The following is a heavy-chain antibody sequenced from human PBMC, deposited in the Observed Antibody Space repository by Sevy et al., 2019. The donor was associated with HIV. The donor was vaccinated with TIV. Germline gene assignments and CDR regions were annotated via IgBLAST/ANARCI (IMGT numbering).Heavy chain of an antibody. D-gene: IGHD5-12*01. V-gene: IGHV3-48*03. CDR2: ISSSGKSI. Sequence: GGSLRLSCEASGFAFSRYEMNWVRQAPGKGLEWVSYISSSGKSISYADSVKGRFTISRDNAKNSLYLQMNSLRVEDTAIYYCARDLPPSATIVAPFDYWGQGTLVTVSS. J-gene: IGHJ4*02. CDR3: ARDLPPSATIVAPFDY. CDR1: GFAFSRYE.